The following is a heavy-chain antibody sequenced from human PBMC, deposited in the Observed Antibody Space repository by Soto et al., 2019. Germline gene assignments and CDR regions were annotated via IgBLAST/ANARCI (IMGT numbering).Heavy chain of an antibody. Sequence: SLRLSSAASGFTFSSYGMHRVRQAPCKELELVAVILYYGSNKYYADSVKGRFTISRDNSKNTLYLQMNSLRAEDKAVYYCARGSGTDSSGYYNYYYYGMDVWGQGTTVTVSS. D-gene: IGHD3-22*01. J-gene: IGHJ6*02. CDR1: GFTFSSYG. CDR2: ILYYGSNK. V-gene: IGHV3-33*01. CDR3: ARGSGTDSSGYYNYYYYGMDV.